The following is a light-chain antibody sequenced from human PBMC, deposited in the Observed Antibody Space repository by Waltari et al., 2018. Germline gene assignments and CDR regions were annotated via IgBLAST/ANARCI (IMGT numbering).Light chain of an antibody. V-gene: IGKV3-20*01. CDR1: QSVSSSY. CDR3: QQYGNSRGS. Sequence: TQSPGTLSLSPGEVATLSCRASQSVSSSYLAWYQQKPGQAPRLLIYGASNRATDIPDRFTGSGSGTDFTLTINRLEPEDFAVYYCQQYGNSRGSFGQGTKLEIK. J-gene: IGKJ2*03. CDR2: GAS.